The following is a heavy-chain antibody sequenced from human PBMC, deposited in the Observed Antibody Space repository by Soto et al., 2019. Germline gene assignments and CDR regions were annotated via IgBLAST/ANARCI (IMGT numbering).Heavy chain of an antibody. CDR1: GGTFSSYR. CDR3: ARDSGAKLSSS. Sequence: QVQLVQSGAEMRRPGSSVKVSCKASGGTFSSYRINWVRQAPGQGLEWVGGIVPIYRTADYAQKFQGRVTIPADESARTADMELRGLKSQDTAVYYCARDSGAKLSSSWGQGTLVTVSS. J-gene: IGHJ4*02. V-gene: IGHV1-69*01. D-gene: IGHD6-13*01. CDR2: IVPIYRTA.